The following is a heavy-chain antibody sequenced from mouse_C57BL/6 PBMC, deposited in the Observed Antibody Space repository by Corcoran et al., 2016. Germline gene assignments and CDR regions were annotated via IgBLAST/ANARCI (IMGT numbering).Heavy chain of an antibody. J-gene: IGHJ1*03. V-gene: IGHV3-6*01. Sequence: DVQLQESGPGLVKPSQSLSLTCSVTGYSITSGYYWNWIRQFPGNKLEWMGYISYDGSNNYNPSLKNRISITRDTSKNQLFLKSNSVTTEDTATYYCARYRDYDGYRPPYWYFDVLGTGTTFTVSS. CDR1: GYSITSGYY. CDR2: ISYDGSN. D-gene: IGHD2-3*01. CDR3: ARYRDYDGYRPPYWYFDV.